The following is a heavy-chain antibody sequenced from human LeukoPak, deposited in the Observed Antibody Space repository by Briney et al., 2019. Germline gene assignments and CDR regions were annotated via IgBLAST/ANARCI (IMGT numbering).Heavy chain of an antibody. J-gene: IGHJ4*02. D-gene: IGHD3-10*01. Sequence: GGSLRLSCAASGFTFSSYDMSWVRQAPGKGLEWVSVISSSGGIIYYADSVRGRFTISRDNSKNTLYLQMSSLRAEDTAVYYCAKPYNPGSGSYDYWGQGTLVTVSS. CDR3: AKPYNPGSGSYDY. V-gene: IGHV3-23*01. CDR1: GFTFSSYD. CDR2: ISSSGGII.